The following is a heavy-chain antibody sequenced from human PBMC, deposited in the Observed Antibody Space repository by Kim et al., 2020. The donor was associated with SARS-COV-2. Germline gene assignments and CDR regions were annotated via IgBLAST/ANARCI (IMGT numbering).Heavy chain of an antibody. CDR3: ASAKYPPHDDYNCGMD. V-gene: IGHV1-3*01. CDR1: GYTFTTYS. D-gene: IGHD1-1*01. CDR2: LNPNSGNT. Sequence: ASVKVSCKASGYTFTTYSMHWVRQAPGQRLEWMGWLNPNSGNTNYSQNFQGRVTMTRDTSTSTAYMELSSLRSDDTAVYYCASAKYPPHDDYNCGMD. J-gene: IGHJ6*01.